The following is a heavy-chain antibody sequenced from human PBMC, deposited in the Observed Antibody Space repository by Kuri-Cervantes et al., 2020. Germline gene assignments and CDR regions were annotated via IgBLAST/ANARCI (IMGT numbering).Heavy chain of an antibody. CDR2: INHSGST. CDR3: AKDSHAARGS. V-gene: IGHV4-34*01. J-gene: IGHJ5*02. D-gene: IGHD6-6*01. CDR1: GGSFSGYY. Sequence: SETLSLTCAVYGGSFSGYYWSWIRQPPGKGLEWIGEINHSGSTNYNPSLKSRVTISVDTSKNQFSLKLSSVTAADTAVYYCAKDSHAARGSWGQGTLVTVSS.